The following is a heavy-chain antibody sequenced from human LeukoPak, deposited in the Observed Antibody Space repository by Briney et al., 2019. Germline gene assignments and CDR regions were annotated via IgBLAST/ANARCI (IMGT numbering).Heavy chain of an antibody. CDR3: ARDSRGGLGVNYYYGMDV. CDR2: IYHSGNS. J-gene: IGHJ6*02. V-gene: IGHV4-34*01. Sequence: SETLSLTCAVYGGSFSGYYWSWIRQPPGKGLEWIGYIYHSGNSNYNPSLKSRVTISVDRSKNQVSLRLRSVTAADTAVYYCARDSRGGLGVNYYYGMDVWGQGTRVTVSS. D-gene: IGHD3-3*01. CDR1: GGSFSGYY.